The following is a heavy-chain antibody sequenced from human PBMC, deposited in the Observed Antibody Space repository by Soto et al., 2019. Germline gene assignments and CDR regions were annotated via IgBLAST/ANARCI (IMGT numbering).Heavy chain of an antibody. CDR1: GGSVNRANYY. Sequence: SETLSLTCSVSGGSVNRANYYWSWMRQPPGKGLEWIGFIYYNGNTKYNPSLKSRVTISLDTSKNQFSLNLTSVTAADAAVYYCSRDNSGYFPTYWGQGTLVTVSS. CDR3: SRDNSGYFPTY. V-gene: IGHV4-61*01. D-gene: IGHD3-22*01. J-gene: IGHJ4*02. CDR2: IYYNGNT.